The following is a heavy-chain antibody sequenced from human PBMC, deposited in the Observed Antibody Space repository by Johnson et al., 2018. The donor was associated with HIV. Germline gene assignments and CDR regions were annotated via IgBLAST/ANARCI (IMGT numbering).Heavy chain of an antibody. CDR2: ISYDGSNT. CDR1: GFTFSDYY. Sequence: QVQLVESGGGVVKPGRSLRLSCAASGFTFSDYYMSWIRQAPGKGLEWVAVISYDGSNTYYADSVKGRFTISRENSKNTLYLQMNSLRAEDTALYYCASVYYDILTGYYYDAFDIWGQGTMVTVSS. J-gene: IGHJ3*02. V-gene: IGHV3-30-3*01. CDR3: ASVYYDILTGYYYDAFDI. D-gene: IGHD3-9*01.